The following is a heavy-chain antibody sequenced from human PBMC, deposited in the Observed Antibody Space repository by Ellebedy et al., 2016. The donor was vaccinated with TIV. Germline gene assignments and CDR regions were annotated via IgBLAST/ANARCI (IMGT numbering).Heavy chain of an antibody. CDR2: TYYRSKWYN. J-gene: IGHJ4*02. CDR3: ARDSTAVPGKPRFDS. V-gene: IGHV6-1*01. Sequence: SQTLSLTCAISGDSVSSNTAAWNWIRQSPSRDLEWLGRTYYRSKWYNDYAVSVKSRIIVNPDTSKNQFSLQLNSVTPEDTAVYYCARDSTAVPGKPRFDSWGQGTLVTVSS. D-gene: IGHD6-19*01. CDR1: GDSVSSNTAA.